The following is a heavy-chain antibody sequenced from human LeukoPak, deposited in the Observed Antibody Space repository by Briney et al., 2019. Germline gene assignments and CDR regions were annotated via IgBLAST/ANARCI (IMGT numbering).Heavy chain of an antibody. CDR2: IYYSGST. V-gene: IGHV4-59*01. J-gene: IGHJ4*02. CDR1: GGSISSYY. Sequence: SETLSLTCTVSGGSISSYYWSWIRQPPGKGLEWIGYIYYSGSTNYNPSLKSRVTISVDTSKNQFSLKLSSVTAADTAAYYCARVRGVSQHFDYWGQGTLATVSS. CDR3: ARVRGVSQHFDY. D-gene: IGHD5/OR15-5a*01.